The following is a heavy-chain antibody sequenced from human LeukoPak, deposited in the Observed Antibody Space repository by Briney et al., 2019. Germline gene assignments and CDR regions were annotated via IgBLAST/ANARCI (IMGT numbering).Heavy chain of an antibody. CDR3: ARGRYYYGSGSYYKNRAFDI. CDR2: INPNSGGT. CDR1: GYTFTGYY. Sequence: ASVKVSCKASGYTFTGYYMHWARQAPGQGLEWMGWINPNSGGTNYAQKFQGRVTMTTDTSTSTAYMELRSLRSDDTAVYYCARGRYYYGSGSYYKNRAFDIWGQGTMVTVSS. J-gene: IGHJ3*02. V-gene: IGHV1-2*02. D-gene: IGHD3-10*01.